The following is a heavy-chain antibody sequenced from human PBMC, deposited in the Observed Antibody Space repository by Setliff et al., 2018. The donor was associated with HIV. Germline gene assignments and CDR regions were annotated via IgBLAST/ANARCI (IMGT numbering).Heavy chain of an antibody. CDR2: ISYDGSSE. CDR3: ARARTGVTMVRGAMSF. V-gene: IGHV3-30*04. Sequence: GGSLRLSCAASGFSFSTYAMHWVRQAPGKGLGWVSVISYDGSSESYADSVKGRFTSSRDNSKNTLYLQMNSLGPEDTAVYYCARARTGVTMVRGAMSFWGQGTLVTVSS. CDR1: GFSFSTYA. J-gene: IGHJ4*02. D-gene: IGHD3-10*01.